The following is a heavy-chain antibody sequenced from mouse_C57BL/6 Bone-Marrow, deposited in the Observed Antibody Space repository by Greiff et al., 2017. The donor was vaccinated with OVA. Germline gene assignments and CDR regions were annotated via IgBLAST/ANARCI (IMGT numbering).Heavy chain of an antibody. Sequence: EQMQQKGAERGKHGASGKWDCKAAGYTFTSYWMHWVKQRPGQGLEWIGMIHPNSGSTNYNEKFKSKATLTVDKSSSTAYMQLSSLTSEDSAVYYCAWIRPHFDYWGQGTTLTVSS. D-gene: IGHD3-2*02. CDR3: AWIRPHFDY. J-gene: IGHJ2*01. V-gene: IGHV1-64*01. CDR2: IHPNSGST. CDR1: GYTFTSYW.